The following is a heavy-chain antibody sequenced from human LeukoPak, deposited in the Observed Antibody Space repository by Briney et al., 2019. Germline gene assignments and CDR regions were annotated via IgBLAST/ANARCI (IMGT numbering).Heavy chain of an antibody. J-gene: IGHJ4*02. CDR1: GFTFAAYG. D-gene: IGHD4-17*01. Sequence: GGSLRLSCSASGFTFAAYGINWVRQAPGKGLEWVAFARYDGSYEYYADSVRGRFTISRDISKNTLYLQMNSLRAEDTAVYYCAKDQGGPVTTPTFDYWGQGTLVTVSS. CDR3: AKDQGGPVTTPTFDY. CDR2: ARYDGSYE. V-gene: IGHV3-30*02.